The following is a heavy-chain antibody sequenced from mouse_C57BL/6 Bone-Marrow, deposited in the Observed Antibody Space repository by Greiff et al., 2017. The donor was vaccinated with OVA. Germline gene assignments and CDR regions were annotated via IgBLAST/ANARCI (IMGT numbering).Heavy chain of an antibody. CDR1: GFTFSSYA. V-gene: IGHV5-4*01. Sequence: EVLLVESGGGLVKPGGSLKLSCAASGFTFSSYAMSWVRQTPEKRLEWVATISDGGSYTYYTDNVKGRFTISRDNAKNNLYLQMSHLKAEDTAMYYCARLLGYFDVWGTGTTVTVSS. D-gene: IGHD2-12*01. CDR2: ISDGGSYT. CDR3: ARLLGYFDV. J-gene: IGHJ1*03.